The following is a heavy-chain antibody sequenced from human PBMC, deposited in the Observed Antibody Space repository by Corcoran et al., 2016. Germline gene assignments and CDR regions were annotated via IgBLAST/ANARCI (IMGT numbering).Heavy chain of an antibody. V-gene: IGHV3-21*01. D-gene: IGHD1-26*01. CDR3: ARDGLRYSGSYGY. J-gene: IGHJ4*02. Sequence: EVQLVESGGGLVKPGGSLRLSCAASGFTFSSYSMNWVHQAPGKGLEWVSSISSSSSYIYYADSVKGRFTISRDNAKNSLYLQMNSLRAEDTAVYYCARDGLRYSGSYGYWGQGTLVTVSS. CDR1: GFTFSSYS. CDR2: ISSSSSYI.